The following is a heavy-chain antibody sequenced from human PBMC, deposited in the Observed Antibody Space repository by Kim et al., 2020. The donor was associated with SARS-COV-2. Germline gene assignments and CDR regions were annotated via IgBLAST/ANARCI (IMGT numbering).Heavy chain of an antibody. D-gene: IGHD3-3*01. V-gene: IGHV4-34*01. CDR3: ARGRPLLEWLLLRRPHFD. Sequence: SETLSLTCAVYGGSFSGYYWSWIRQPPGKGLEWIGEINHSGSTNYNPSLKSRVTISVDTSKNQFSLKLSSVTAADTAVYYCARGRPLLEWLLLRRPHFD. CDR2: INHSGST. J-gene: IGHJ4*01. CDR1: GGSFSGYY.